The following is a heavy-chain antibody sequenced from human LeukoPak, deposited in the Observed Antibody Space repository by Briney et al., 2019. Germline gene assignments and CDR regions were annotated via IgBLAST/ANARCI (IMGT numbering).Heavy chain of an antibody. D-gene: IGHD1-20*01. CDR2: INPSGGST. J-gene: IGHJ4*01. CDR1: GYTFTGYY. V-gene: IGHV1-46*01. CDR3: AKGGLITGTRPGLDY. Sequence: ASVKVSCKASGYTFTGYYMHWVRQAPGQGLEWMGWINPSGGSTGYAQKFQGRVTMTRDTSTSTVYMELSSLRSEDTAVYYCAKGGLITGTRPGLDYWGQGTLVTVSS.